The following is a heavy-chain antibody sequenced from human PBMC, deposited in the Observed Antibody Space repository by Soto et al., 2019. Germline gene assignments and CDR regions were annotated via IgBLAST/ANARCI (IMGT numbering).Heavy chain of an antibody. V-gene: IGHV3-74*02. CDR2: MNEDGGTT. D-gene: IGHD3-10*01. CDR1: GLTFGSYW. J-gene: IGHJ6*02. CDR3: ASDLSGRADV. Sequence: EVQLVESGGGLVRPGGSLGLSGAALGLTFGSYWLHWFRQPQEKGLVWVSRMNEDGGTTDYADSVKGRFTISRDNAKNTLYLQMNSLRVEDTAVYYCASDLSGRADVWGQGTTVTVSS.